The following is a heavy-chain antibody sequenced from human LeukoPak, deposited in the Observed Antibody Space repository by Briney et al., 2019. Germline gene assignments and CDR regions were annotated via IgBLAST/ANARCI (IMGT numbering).Heavy chain of an antibody. Sequence: PGGSLRLSCAASGFTFSNAWMSWVRQAPGKGLEWVGRIKSKTDGGTTDYAAPVKGRFTISRDDSKNTLYLQMNSPKTEDTAVYYCTTESPYNWNDGPTDYWGQGTLVTVSS. CDR2: IKSKTDGGTT. CDR3: TTESPYNWNDGPTDY. D-gene: IGHD1-20*01. CDR1: GFTFSNAW. J-gene: IGHJ4*02. V-gene: IGHV3-15*01.